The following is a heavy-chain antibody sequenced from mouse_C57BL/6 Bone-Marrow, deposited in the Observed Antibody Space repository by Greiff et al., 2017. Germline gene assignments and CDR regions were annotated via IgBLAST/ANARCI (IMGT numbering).Heavy chain of an antibody. CDR1: GYTFTSSG. CDR3: ARGIRCY. V-gene: IGHV1-81*01. CDR2: IYPRSSNT. J-gene: IGHJ2*01. Sequence: VKLMESGAELARPGASVKLSCKASGYTFTSSGISWVKQRTGQGLEWIGAIYPRSSNTYYHEKFKGKFTLTADKSSSTADMELRSRTSEDSAVYFFARGIRCYWGQGTTLTVSS.